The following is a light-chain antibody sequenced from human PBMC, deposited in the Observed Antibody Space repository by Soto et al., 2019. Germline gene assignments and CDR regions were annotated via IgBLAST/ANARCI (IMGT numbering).Light chain of an antibody. V-gene: IGLV2-14*01. J-gene: IGLJ1*01. CDR2: EVT. CDR1: SSDVGAYNY. Sequence: QSVLTQPGPVSGSPGQSITISCTGTSSDVGAYNYVSWYQQHPGKAPKLMIYEVTNRPSGVSTRFSGSKSGNTASLTISGLQAEDEADYYCCSFTSGNTADVFGTGTKVTVL. CDR3: CSFTSGNTADV.